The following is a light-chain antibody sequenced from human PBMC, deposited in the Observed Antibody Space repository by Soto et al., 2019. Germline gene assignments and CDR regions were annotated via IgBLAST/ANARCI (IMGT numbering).Light chain of an antibody. CDR2: AAS. CDR3: QQFNSYPT. CDR1: QGISSY. V-gene: IGKV1-9*01. J-gene: IGKJ4*01. Sequence: IQLTQSPSSLSASVGDRVTIACRASQGISSYLAWYQQKPGKAPNLLIYAASTLQSGVPSRFSGSGSGTDFTLTISSLQPEDFATYYCQQFNSYPTFGGGTKVEIK.